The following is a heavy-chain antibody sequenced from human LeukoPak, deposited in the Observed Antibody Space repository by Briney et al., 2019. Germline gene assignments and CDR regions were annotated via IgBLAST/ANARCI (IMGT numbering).Heavy chain of an antibody. Sequence: PGRSLRLSCAASGFTFSNYGMHWVRQAPGKGVEWVAVISYDGSNKYYADSVKGRFTISRDNSKNTLYLQMNSLRVEDTAVYYCAKGSMGRCSGNSCYSVYWGQGTLVTVSS. CDR2: ISYDGSNK. CDR3: AKGSMGRCSGNSCYSVY. V-gene: IGHV3-30*18. CDR1: GFTFSNYG. J-gene: IGHJ4*02. D-gene: IGHD5-12*01.